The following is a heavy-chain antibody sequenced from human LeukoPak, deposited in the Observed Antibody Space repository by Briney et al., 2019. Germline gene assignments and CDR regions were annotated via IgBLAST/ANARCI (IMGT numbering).Heavy chain of an antibody. CDR1: GFMFGGYA. Sequence: GRSLRLSCTASGFMFGGYAVSWVRQAPGKGLEWVGFIRSKSYGGTTEYAASVKGRFTISRDDSKSIAYLQMNSLKTEDTAVYYCSRAAAHLDYWGQGTLVAVSS. CDR3: SRAAAHLDY. CDR2: IRSKSYGGTT. J-gene: IGHJ4*02. V-gene: IGHV3-49*04. D-gene: IGHD6-25*01.